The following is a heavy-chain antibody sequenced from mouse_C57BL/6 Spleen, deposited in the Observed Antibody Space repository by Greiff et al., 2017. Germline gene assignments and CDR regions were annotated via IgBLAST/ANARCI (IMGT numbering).Heavy chain of an antibody. CDR2: INPGSGGT. CDR1: GYAFTNSL. V-gene: IGHV1-54*01. CDR3: ARWGDYYAMDY. Sequence: VQLQQSGAELVRPGTSVKVSCKASGYAFTNSLIEWVKQRPGQGLEWIGVINPGSGGTNYNEKFKGKATLTADKSSSTAYMQLSSLTSEDSAVYFCARWGDYYAMDYWGQGTSVTVSS. J-gene: IGHJ4*01.